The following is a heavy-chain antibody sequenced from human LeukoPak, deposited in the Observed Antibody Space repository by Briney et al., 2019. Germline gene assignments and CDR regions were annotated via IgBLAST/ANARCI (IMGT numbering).Heavy chain of an antibody. J-gene: IGHJ5*02. D-gene: IGHD1-26*01. CDR2: IYPSGSA. CDR3: ARHYSLNWFDP. Sequence: SETLSLTCTVSGDSISSGSYFWAWIRQPAGKGLEWIGHIYPSGSANYNPSLKSRVTISVDTSKNQFSLKLSSVTAADTAVYYCARHYSLNWFDPWGQGTLVTVSS. V-gene: IGHV4-61*09. CDR1: GDSISSGSYF.